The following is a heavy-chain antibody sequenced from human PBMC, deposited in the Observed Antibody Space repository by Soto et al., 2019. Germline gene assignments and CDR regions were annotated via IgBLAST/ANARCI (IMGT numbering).Heavy chain of an antibody. CDR3: AREGPGSYNY. CDR1: GGSFSGYY. J-gene: IGHJ4*02. CDR2: INHSGST. D-gene: IGHD3-10*01. V-gene: IGHV4-34*01. Sequence: QVQLQQWGAGLLKPSETLSLTCAVYGGSFSGYYWSWIRQPPGKGLEWIGEINHSGSTNYNPSLKSRVTIAVDTSKNQFSLKLSSVTAADTAVYYCAREGPGSYNYGGQGTLVTVSS.